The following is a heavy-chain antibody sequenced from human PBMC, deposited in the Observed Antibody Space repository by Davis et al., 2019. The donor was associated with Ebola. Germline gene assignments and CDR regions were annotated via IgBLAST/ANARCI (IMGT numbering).Heavy chain of an antibody. D-gene: IGHD1-26*01. CDR3: AREVGAMGYYYYGMDV. V-gene: IGHV4-34*01. CDR1: GGSFSSYY. Sequence: LETLSLTCAVYGGSFSSYYWSWIRQPPGKGLEWIGEINHSGSTNYNPSLKSRVTISVDTSKNQFSLKLSSVTAADTAVYYCAREVGAMGYYYYGMDVWGQGTTVTVSS. CDR2: INHSGST. J-gene: IGHJ6*02.